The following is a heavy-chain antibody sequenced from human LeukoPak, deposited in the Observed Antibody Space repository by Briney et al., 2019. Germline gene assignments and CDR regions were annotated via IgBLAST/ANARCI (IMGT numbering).Heavy chain of an antibody. Sequence: GGSLRLSCAASGFTFSSYAMSWVRQAPGKGLEWVSATSGSGGSTYYADSVRGRFTISRDNSKNTLYLQMNSLRAKDTAIYYCAKASAASFNYYFDYWGQGTLVTVSS. V-gene: IGHV3-23*01. D-gene: IGHD4-11*01. CDR3: AKASAASFNYYFDY. CDR1: GFTFSSYA. J-gene: IGHJ4*02. CDR2: TSGSGGST.